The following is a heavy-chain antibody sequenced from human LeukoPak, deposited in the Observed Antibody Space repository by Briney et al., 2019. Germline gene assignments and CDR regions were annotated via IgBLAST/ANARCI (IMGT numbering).Heavy chain of an antibody. CDR1: GGSFSGYY. V-gene: IGHV4-4*07. CDR3: ARSGYDILTGWTFDI. Sequence: PSETLSLTCAVCGGSFSGYYWSWIRQPAGKGLEWIGRIYTSGSTNYNPSLKSRVTMSVDTSKNQFSLKLSSVTAADTAVYYCARSGYDILTGWTFDIWGQGTMVTVSS. J-gene: IGHJ3*02. D-gene: IGHD3-9*01. CDR2: IYTSGST.